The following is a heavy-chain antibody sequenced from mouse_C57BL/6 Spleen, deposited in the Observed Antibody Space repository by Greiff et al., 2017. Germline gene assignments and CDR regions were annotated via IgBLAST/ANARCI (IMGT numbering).Heavy chain of an antibody. CDR3: ARFPPYYYGGSYDFDY. D-gene: IGHD1-1*01. J-gene: IGHJ2*01. CDR1: GYAFSSSW. Sequence: QVQLQQSGPELVKPGASVKISCKASGYAFSSSWMNWVKQRPGKGLEWIGRIYPGDGDTNYNGKFKGKATLTADKSSSTAYMQLSSLTSEDSAVYFSARFPPYYYGGSYDFDYWGQGTTLTVSS. V-gene: IGHV1-82*01. CDR2: IYPGDGDT.